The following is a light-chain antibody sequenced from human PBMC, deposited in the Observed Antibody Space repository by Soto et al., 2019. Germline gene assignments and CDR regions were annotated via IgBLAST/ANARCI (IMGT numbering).Light chain of an antibody. J-gene: IGKJ4*01. V-gene: IGKV1-33*01. CDR1: RDISNY. Sequence: DIQMTQSPSSLSASVGDRVTITCQASRDISNYLNWYQQKPGKAPKLLIYDASNLETGVPSRFSGSGSGTDFTFTISSLQPEDIATYYCQHFDNLPLTFGGGTTVEIK. CDR3: QHFDNLPLT. CDR2: DAS.